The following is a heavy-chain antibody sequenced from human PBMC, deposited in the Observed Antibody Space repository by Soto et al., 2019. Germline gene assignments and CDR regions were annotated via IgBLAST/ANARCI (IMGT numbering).Heavy chain of an antibody. V-gene: IGHV1-69*13. CDR3: ARIPRYSFPTSDDLDS. Sequence: SVKVSCKASGGTFYTYTFSWVRQAPGQGLEWMGSITPIYPTTNYAEKFQGRLTVTADGSTNTADMELNSLTSEDTAVYYCARIPRYSFPTSDDLDSWGQGTLVTVSS. CDR2: ITPIYPTT. J-gene: IGHJ4*02. CDR1: GGTFYTYT. D-gene: IGHD5-18*01.